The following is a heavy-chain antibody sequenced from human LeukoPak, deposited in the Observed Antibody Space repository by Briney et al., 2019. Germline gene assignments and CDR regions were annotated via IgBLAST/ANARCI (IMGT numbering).Heavy chain of an antibody. Sequence: PGGSLRLSCAASGFTFSTDSMNWVRQTPGKGLEWIGEINHSGTTNYNPSLKIRVTMSVYTSKDQFSLKLMSVTAADTGVYYCARRRKVVRAGFDYWGQGTRVIVSS. CDR2: INHSGTT. CDR3: ARRRKVVRAGFDY. J-gene: IGHJ4*02. CDR1: GFTFSTDS. D-gene: IGHD2-21*01. V-gene: IGHV4-34*01.